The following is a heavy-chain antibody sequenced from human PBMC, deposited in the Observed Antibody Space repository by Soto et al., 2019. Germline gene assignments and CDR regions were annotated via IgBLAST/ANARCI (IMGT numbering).Heavy chain of an antibody. D-gene: IGHD3-9*01. V-gene: IGHV3-53*02. CDR3: ARTDILTGYPTY. J-gene: IGHJ4*02. CDR2: IYSGGST. CDR1: GFTVSSNY. Sequence: EVQLVETGGGLIQPGGSLRLSCAASGFTVSSNYMSWVRQAPGKGLEWVSVIYSGGSTYYADSVKGRFTISRDNSKNTXXXXXXXLXAEDTAVYYCARTDILTGYPTYWGQGTLVTVSS.